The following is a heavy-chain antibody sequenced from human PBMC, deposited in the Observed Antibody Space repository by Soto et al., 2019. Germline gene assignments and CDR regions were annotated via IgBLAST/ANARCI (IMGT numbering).Heavy chain of an antibody. V-gene: IGHV4-59*08. J-gene: IGHJ4*02. D-gene: IGHD6-13*01. CDR3: ARHHRYGAAAGNLNYFDY. CDR2: IYYSGST. CDR1: GGSISSYY. Sequence: PSETLSLTCTVSGGSISSYYWSWIRQPPGKGLEWIGYIYYSGSTNYNPSLKSRVTISVDTSKNQFSLKLSSVTAADTAVYYCARHHRYGAAAGNLNYFDYWGQGTLVTVSS.